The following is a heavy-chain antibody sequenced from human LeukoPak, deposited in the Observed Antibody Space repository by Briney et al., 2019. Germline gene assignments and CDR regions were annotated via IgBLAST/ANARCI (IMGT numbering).Heavy chain of an antibody. CDR2: TYHSGST. D-gene: IGHD2-15*01. CDR1: GGSISSSRYY. J-gene: IGHJ4*02. CDR3: AREYCSGGSCYLDN. V-gene: IGHV4-39*07. Sequence: SETLSLTCTVSGGSISSSRYYWGWIRQPPGEGLDWIGSTYHSGSTYYNPSLKSRVTISVDTSKNQFSLRLRSVTAADTAVYYCAREYCSGGSCYLDNWGQGTLVPVSS.